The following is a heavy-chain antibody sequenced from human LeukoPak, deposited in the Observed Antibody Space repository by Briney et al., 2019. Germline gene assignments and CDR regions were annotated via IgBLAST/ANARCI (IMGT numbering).Heavy chain of an antibody. CDR3: ARNRDSSGYYLGPFDY. J-gene: IGHJ4*02. CDR1: GFTFSSYS. CDR2: ISSSSSYI. Sequence: GGSLRLSCAASGFTFSSYSMNWVRQAPGKGLEWVSSISSSSSYIYYADSVKGRFTISRDNAKNSLYLQMNSLRAEDTAVYCCARNRDSSGYYLGPFDYWGQGTLVTVSS. V-gene: IGHV3-21*01. D-gene: IGHD3-22*01.